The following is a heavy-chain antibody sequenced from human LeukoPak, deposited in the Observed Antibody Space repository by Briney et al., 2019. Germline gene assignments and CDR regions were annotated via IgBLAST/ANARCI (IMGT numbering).Heavy chain of an antibody. Sequence: GGSLRLSCAASGFTFSSYAMSWVRQAPGKGLEWVSAISGSGGSTYYADSVKGRFTISRDNSKNTLYLQMNSLRAGDTAVYYCTREGGYDPFEYWGQGTLVTVSS. V-gene: IGHV3-23*01. CDR2: ISGSGGST. D-gene: IGHD5-12*01. J-gene: IGHJ4*02. CDR1: GFTFSSYA. CDR3: TREGGYDPFEY.